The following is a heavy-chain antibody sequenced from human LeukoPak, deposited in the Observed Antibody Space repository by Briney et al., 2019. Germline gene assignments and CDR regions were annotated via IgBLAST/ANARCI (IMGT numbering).Heavy chain of an antibody. CDR3: ARALTGGYYDSSGYYHDAFDI. Sequence: GGSLRLSCAASGFTFSSYAMSWVRQAPGKGLEWVSAISGSGGSTYYADSVKGRFTISRDNSKNTLYLQMNSLRAEDTAVYYCARALTGGYYDSSGYYHDAFDIWGQGTMVTVSS. CDR1: GFTFSSYA. J-gene: IGHJ3*02. D-gene: IGHD3-22*01. CDR2: ISGSGGST. V-gene: IGHV3-23*01.